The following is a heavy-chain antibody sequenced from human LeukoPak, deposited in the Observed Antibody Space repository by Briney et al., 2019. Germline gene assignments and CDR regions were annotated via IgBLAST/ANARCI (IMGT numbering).Heavy chain of an antibody. CDR2: ISGSGGST. D-gene: IGHD2-15*01. CDR3: ARDPGYCSGGSCYPVGY. CDR1: GFTFSSYA. J-gene: IGHJ4*02. Sequence: HAGGSPRLSCAASGFTFSSYAMSWVRQAPGKGLEWVSAISGSGGSTYYADSVKGRFTISRDNAKNSLYLQMNSLRAEDTAVYYCARDPGYCSGGSCYPVGYWGQGTLVTVSS. V-gene: IGHV3-23*01.